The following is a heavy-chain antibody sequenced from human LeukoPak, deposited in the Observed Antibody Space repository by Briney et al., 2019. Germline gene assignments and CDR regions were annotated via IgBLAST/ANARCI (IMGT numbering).Heavy chain of an antibody. V-gene: IGHV4-31*03. CDR2: ISYSGST. CDR3: ARHSSARDYFDK. CDR1: GVAITKDGYS. J-gene: IGHJ4*02. D-gene: IGHD6-19*01. Sequence: SQTLSLTCTVSGVAITKDGYSWTWIRQPPGKGLEGIGDISYSGSTKYKPSLNRRLTISGDVSKNQFSLKLSSVTAADTAVYYCARHSSARDYFDKWGQGTLVTVSS.